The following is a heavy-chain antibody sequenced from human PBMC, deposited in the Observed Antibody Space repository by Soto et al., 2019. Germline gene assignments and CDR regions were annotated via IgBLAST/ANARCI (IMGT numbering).Heavy chain of an antibody. V-gene: IGHV4-59*08. Sequence: QVQLQESGPGLVKPSETLSLTCTVSGDFISSHYWSWIRQPPGKGLEWIGYVYHDGKTESNPSLKRRVTISMDTSKNQISLSLTSVTAADTAVYYCARPRGTTPAVWYFDLWGRGTLVTVSS. D-gene: IGHD1-26*01. CDR2: VYHDGKT. J-gene: IGHJ2*01. CDR1: GDFISSHY. CDR3: ARPRGTTPAVWYFDL.